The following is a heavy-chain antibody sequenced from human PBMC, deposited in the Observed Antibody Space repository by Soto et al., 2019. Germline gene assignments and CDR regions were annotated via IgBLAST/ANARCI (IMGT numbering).Heavy chain of an antibody. J-gene: IGHJ4*02. Sequence: GGSLRLSCAASGFTSSSYAMHWVRQAPGKGLEWVAVISYDGSNKYYADSVKGRFTISRDNSKNTLYLQMNSLRAEDTAVYYCAREQLPYYDILTGPYFDYWGQGTLVTVSS. CDR3: AREQLPYYDILTGPYFDY. CDR1: GFTSSSYA. D-gene: IGHD3-9*01. CDR2: ISYDGSNK. V-gene: IGHV3-30-3*01.